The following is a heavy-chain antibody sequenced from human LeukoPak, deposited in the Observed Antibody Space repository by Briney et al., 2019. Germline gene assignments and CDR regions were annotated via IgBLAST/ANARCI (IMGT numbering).Heavy chain of an antibody. Sequence: GGSLRLSCSASGFTFSTYWMHWVRQAPGKGLVWVSRINVDGSSTFYADSVKGRFTISRDNAKNSLYLQMNSLRDEDTAVYYCARDIYGDYPSGYWGQGTLVTVSS. D-gene: IGHD4-17*01. CDR3: ARDIYGDYPSGY. CDR1: GFTFSTYW. J-gene: IGHJ4*02. CDR2: INVDGSST. V-gene: IGHV3-74*01.